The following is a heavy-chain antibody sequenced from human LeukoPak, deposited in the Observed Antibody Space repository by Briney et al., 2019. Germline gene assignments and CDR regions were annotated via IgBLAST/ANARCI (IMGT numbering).Heavy chain of an antibody. D-gene: IGHD2-2*01. J-gene: IGHJ4*02. CDR2: ISSSSSYI. CDR1: GFTFSSYS. CDR3: ARDIVPYGVYYFDY. Sequence: GGSLGLSCAASGFTFSSYSMNWVRQAPGKGLEWVSSISSSSSYIYYADSVKGRFTISRDNAKNSLYLQMNSLRAEDTALYYCARDIVPYGVYYFDYWGQGTLVTVSS. V-gene: IGHV3-21*04.